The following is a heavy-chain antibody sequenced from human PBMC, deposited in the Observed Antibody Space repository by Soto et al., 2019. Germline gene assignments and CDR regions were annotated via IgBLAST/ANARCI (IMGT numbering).Heavy chain of an antibody. CDR3: AKDISIFGGNFDY. Sequence: HPGGSLRLSCAASGFTFSSYAMSWVRQAPGKGLEWVSAISGSGGSTYYADSEKGRFTISRDNSKNTLYLQMNSLRAEDTAVYYCAKDISIFGGNFDYWGQGTLVTVSS. J-gene: IGHJ4*02. CDR1: GFTFSSYA. V-gene: IGHV3-23*01. D-gene: IGHD3-3*01. CDR2: ISGSGGST.